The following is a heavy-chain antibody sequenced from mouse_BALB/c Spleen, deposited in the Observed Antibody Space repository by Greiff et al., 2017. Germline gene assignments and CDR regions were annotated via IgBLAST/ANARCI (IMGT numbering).Heavy chain of an antibody. J-gene: IGHJ3*01. CDR1: GFTFTDYY. D-gene: IGHD1-1*02. V-gene: IGHV7-3*02. Sequence: EVQLVESGGGLVQPGGSLRLSCATSGFTFTDYYMSWVRQPPGKALEWLGFIRNKANGYTTEYSASVKGRFTISRDNSQSILYLQMNTLRAEDSATYYCARDMDYGPFAYWGQGTLVTVSA. CDR3: ARDMDYGPFAY. CDR2: IRNKANGYTT.